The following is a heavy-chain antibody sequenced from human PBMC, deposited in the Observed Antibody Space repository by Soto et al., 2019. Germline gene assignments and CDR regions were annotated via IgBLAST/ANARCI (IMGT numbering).Heavy chain of an antibody. CDR3: AKGINGGSFDY. CDR1: GFTFDDYA. J-gene: IGHJ4*02. CDR2: ISWNSGSI. Sequence: EVQLVESGGGLVQPGRSLRLSCAASGFTFDDYAMHWVRQAPGKGLEWVSGISWNSGSIGYADSVKGRFTISRDNAKNSLYLQMNSLRADDTALYYCAKGINGGSFDYWGQGTLVTVSS. D-gene: IGHD2-15*01. V-gene: IGHV3-9*01.